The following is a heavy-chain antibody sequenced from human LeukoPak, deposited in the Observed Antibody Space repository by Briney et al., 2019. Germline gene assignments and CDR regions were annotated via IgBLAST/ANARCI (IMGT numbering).Heavy chain of an antibody. J-gene: IGHJ4*02. V-gene: IGHV4-59*08. D-gene: IGHD4-17*01. CDR3: ARQVTTKFDY. CDR2: IYYSGRT. Sequence: SESLSLTCAVSGGSISSYYWSWVRQPPGKGLEWIGYIYYSGRTNYNPSLKRRVTIPVATSKNQYSLKLSTVTAADTAVYYCARQVTTKFDYWGQGTLVTVSS. CDR1: GGSISSYY.